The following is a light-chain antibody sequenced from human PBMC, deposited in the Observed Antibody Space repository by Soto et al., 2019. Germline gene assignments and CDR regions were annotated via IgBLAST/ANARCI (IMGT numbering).Light chain of an antibody. J-gene: IGLJ1*01. CDR2: GNS. CDR3: QSYDSSLSGLV. V-gene: IGLV1-40*01. Sequence: QSVLTQPPSVSGAPGQRVTISCTGSSSKIGAGYDVHWYQQLPGTAPKLLIYGNSNRPSGVPDRFSGSKSGTSASLAITGLQAEDEADYYCQSYDSSLSGLVFRTGTKVTVL. CDR1: SSKIGAGYD.